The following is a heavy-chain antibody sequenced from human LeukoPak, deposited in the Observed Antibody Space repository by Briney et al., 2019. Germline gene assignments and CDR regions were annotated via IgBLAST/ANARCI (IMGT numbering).Heavy chain of an antibody. CDR3: ARSYDSSGYRAFDI. V-gene: IGHV4-34*01. Sequence: SETLSLTCAVYGGSFSGYYWSWIRQPPGKGLGWIGEINHSGSTNYNPSLKSRVTISVDTSKNQFSLKLSSVTAADTAVYYCARSYDSSGYRAFDIWGQGTMVTVSS. D-gene: IGHD3-22*01. CDR2: INHSGST. CDR1: GGSFSGYY. J-gene: IGHJ3*02.